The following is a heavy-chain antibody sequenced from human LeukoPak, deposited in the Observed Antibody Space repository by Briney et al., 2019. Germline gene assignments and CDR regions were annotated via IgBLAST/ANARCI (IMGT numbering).Heavy chain of an antibody. D-gene: IGHD2-15*01. Sequence: GRSLRLSCAASGFTFSTYTMHWVRQAPGKGLEWVAVISYDGSNKYYADSVKGRFSISRDNSKNTLYLQMNSLRAEDTSMYYCARDYRPLIYCSSGGCYFGGFDYWGQGTLVTVSS. CDR2: ISYDGSNK. V-gene: IGHV3-30*04. J-gene: IGHJ4*02. CDR1: GFTFSTYT. CDR3: ARDYRPLIYCSSGGCYFGGFDY.